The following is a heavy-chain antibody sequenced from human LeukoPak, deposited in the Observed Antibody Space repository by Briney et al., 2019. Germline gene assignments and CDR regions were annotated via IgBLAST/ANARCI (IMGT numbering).Heavy chain of an antibody. CDR1: GFTFDEYG. CDR2: INWNGGST. V-gene: IGHV3-20*04. J-gene: IGHJ4*02. Sequence: GGSLRLSCAASGFTFDEYGMSWVRQAPGKGLEWVSGINWNGGSTGYADSVKGRFTISRDNAKNSLCLQMNSLRAEDTALYYCARDISGYSYGDWGQGTLVTVSS. D-gene: IGHD5-18*01. CDR3: ARDISGYSYGD.